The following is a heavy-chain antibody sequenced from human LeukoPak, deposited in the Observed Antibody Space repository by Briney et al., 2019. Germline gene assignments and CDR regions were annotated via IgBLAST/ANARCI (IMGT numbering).Heavy chain of an antibody. CDR2: ISYVGSNK. Sequence: PGGSLRLSCAASGFTFSSYAMHWVRQAPGKGLEWVAVISYVGSNKYYADSVKGRFTISRDNSKNTLYLQMNSLRAEDTAVYYCARDPYSSSSYFDYWGQGTLVTVSS. CDR3: ARDPYSSSSYFDY. V-gene: IGHV3-30*04. D-gene: IGHD6-6*01. J-gene: IGHJ4*02. CDR1: GFTFSSYA.